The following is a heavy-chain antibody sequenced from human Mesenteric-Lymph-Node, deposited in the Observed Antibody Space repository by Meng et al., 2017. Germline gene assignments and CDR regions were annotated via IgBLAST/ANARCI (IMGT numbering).Heavy chain of an antibody. Sequence: GESLKISCAVSGFTVSTNYMNWVRQAPGKGLEWVSFISGSTGWTNYADSVKGRFTISRDSSKNTVYLQMNSLRVEDTAVYYCAKDGATTAGFMDVWGQGTTVTVSS. CDR1: GFTVSTNY. V-gene: IGHV3-23*01. CDR3: AKDGATTAGFMDV. CDR2: ISGSTGWT. D-gene: IGHD5-24*01. J-gene: IGHJ6*02.